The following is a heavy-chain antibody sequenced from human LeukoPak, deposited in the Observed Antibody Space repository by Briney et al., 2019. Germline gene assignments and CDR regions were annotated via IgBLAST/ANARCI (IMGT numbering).Heavy chain of an antibody. V-gene: IGHV3-48*03. J-gene: IGHJ4*02. D-gene: IGHD6-19*01. CDR2: ISSSGSAI. CDR1: GFTFSSYE. Sequence: PGGSLSLSCAASGFTFSSYEMNWVRQAPGKGLEWISKISSSGSAIYYADSVKGRFTISRDNAKSTLYLQMNSLRAEYTAVYYCARGGSLGYWGQGTLVTVSS. CDR3: ARGGSLGY.